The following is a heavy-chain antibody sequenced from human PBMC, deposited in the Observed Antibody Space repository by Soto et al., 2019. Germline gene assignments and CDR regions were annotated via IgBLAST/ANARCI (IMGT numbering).Heavy chain of an antibody. D-gene: IGHD2-15*01. Sequence: QVQLVQSGAEVKKPGSSVKVSCKASGGTFSSYTISWVRQAPGQGLEWMGRIIPILGIANYAQKFQGRVTITADKSTSHDYMELSSLRSEDAAVYYCARQYCSGGSCYSPIYYYGMDVWGPGTTVTGFS. CDR3: ARQYCSGGSCYSPIYYYGMDV. CDR2: IIPILGIA. J-gene: IGHJ6*02. CDR1: GGTFSSYT. V-gene: IGHV1-69*02.